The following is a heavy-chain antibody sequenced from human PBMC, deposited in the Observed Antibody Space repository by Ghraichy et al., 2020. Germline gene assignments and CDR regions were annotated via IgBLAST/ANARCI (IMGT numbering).Heavy chain of an antibody. J-gene: IGHJ5*02. V-gene: IGHV1-18*04. CDR2: ISPYNGNT. CDR1: GYTFSSYG. CDR3: ARDRGYDFWSGPDGFDP. Sequence: ASVKVSFKASGYTFSSYGISWVRQAPGQGLEWMGWISPYNGNTNYAQKFQGRVTMTTDTSTSTAYMELRSLRSDDTAVYYCARDRGYDFWSGPDGFDPWGQGTLVTVSS. D-gene: IGHD3-3*01.